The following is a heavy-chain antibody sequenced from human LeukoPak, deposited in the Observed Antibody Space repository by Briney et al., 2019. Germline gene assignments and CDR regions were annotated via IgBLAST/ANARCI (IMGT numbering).Heavy chain of an antibody. CDR1: GFTFSNYG. D-gene: IGHD5-18*01. J-gene: IGHJ4*02. CDR2: IRFDGFNK. Sequence: GGSLRLSCAASGFTFSNYGMHWVRQAPGKGLEWVAFIRFDGFNKYYADSVKGRFTISRDNSKNTLYMQMNSLRAEDTAVYYCAKGDKPVIAMVKFDYWGQGTLVTVSS. V-gene: IGHV3-30*02. CDR3: AKGDKPVIAMVKFDY.